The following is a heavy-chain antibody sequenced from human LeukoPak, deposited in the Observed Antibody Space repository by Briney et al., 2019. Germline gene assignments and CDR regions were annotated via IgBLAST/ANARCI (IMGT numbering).Heavy chain of an antibody. CDR2: ISAYNGKT. Sequence: ASVKVSCKASGYTFTSYGISWVRQAPGQGLEWMGWISAYNGKTNYAQKLQGRVTMTTDTSTSTAYIELRSLRSGDTAVYYCARSMMGVVMAFGDFDYWGEGTLVTVSS. D-gene: IGHD3-22*01. V-gene: IGHV1-18*01. J-gene: IGHJ4*02. CDR3: ARSMMGVVMAFGDFDY. CDR1: GYTFTSYG.